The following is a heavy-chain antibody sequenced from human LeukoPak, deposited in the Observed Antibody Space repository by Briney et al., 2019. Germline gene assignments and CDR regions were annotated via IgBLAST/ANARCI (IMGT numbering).Heavy chain of an antibody. Sequence: GGSLRLSCAASGFTFSDFWMHWVRQAPGKGPVWVSRISPDGSYTTYADSVKGRCTISRDKTKNTLYLQIRSLRAEDTAVYYCVRDMWVTFEYWDQGALVTVSS. CDR3: VRDMWVTFEY. CDR1: GFTFSDFW. J-gene: IGHJ4*02. V-gene: IGHV3-74*01. CDR2: ISPDGSYT. D-gene: IGHD4-23*01.